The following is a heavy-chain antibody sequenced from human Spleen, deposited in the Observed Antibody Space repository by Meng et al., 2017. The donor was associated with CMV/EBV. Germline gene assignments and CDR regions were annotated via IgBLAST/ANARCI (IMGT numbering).Heavy chain of an antibody. Sequence: GESLKISCAASGFTFNSYDMNWVRQAPGKGLEWVSSISGASDYIYYTASVKGRFSISRDNAKNALYLQMNSLRAEDMAVYYCTKDLTKSSRRAAASGMDVWGQGTTVTVSS. CDR1: GFTFNSYD. V-gene: IGHV3-21*01. CDR3: TKDLTKSSRRAAASGMDV. D-gene: IGHD6-13*01. CDR2: ISGASDYI. J-gene: IGHJ6*02.